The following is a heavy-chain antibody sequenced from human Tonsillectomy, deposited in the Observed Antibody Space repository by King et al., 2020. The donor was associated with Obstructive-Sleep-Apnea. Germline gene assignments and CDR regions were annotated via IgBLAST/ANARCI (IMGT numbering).Heavy chain of an antibody. J-gene: IGHJ4*02. D-gene: IGHD2-15*01. CDR1: GFTFSGSA. CDR2: IRSKANSYAT. Sequence: VQLVESGGGLVQPGGSLKLSCAASGFTFSGSAMHWVRQASGKGLEWVGRIRSKANSYATAYAASVKGGFTISRDDSKNTAYLQMNSLKTEDTAVYYCTRALGYCSGGSCPSMDYWGQGTLVTVSS. CDR3: TRALGYCSGGSCPSMDY. V-gene: IGHV3-73*02.